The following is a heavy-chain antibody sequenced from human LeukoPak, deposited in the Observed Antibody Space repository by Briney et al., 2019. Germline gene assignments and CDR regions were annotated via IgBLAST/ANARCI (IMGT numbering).Heavy chain of an antibody. J-gene: IGHJ4*02. CDR3: AADGNGKYYFDY. CDR1: GGTFSSYA. V-gene: IGHV1-69*05. CDR2: IIPIFGTA. Sequence: ASVKVSCKASGGTFSSYAISWVRQAPGQGLEWMGGIIPIFGTANYAQKFQERVTITRDMSTSTAYMELSSLRSEDTAVYYCAADGNGKYYFDYWGQGTLVTVSS.